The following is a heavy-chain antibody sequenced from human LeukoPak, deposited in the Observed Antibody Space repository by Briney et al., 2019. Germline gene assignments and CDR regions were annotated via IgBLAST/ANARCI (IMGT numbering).Heavy chain of an antibody. J-gene: IGHJ4*02. CDR3: ARQDTGANDY. Sequence: PSETLSLTCTVSGGSISSYYWSWIRQPPGKGLEWIGYVYYSGSTNYNPSLKSRVTISVDTSKNQFSLKLSSVTAADTAVYYCARQDTGANDYWGQGTLVTVSS. D-gene: IGHD2-2*02. CDR2: VYYSGST. V-gene: IGHV4-59*08. CDR1: GGSISSYY.